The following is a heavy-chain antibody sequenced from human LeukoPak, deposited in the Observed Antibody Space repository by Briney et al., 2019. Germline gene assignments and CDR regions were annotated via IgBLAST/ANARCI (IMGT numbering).Heavy chain of an antibody. Sequence: SETLSLTCTVSGGSISSYYWSWIRQPPGKGLEWIGYIYYSGSTNYNPSLKSRVTISVDTSKNQFSLKLSSVTAADTAVYYCARTSPVTSAAEPWGRGTLVTVSS. CDR2: IYYSGST. CDR3: ARTSPVTSAAEP. CDR1: GGSISSYY. J-gene: IGHJ4*02. D-gene: IGHD3-16*01. V-gene: IGHV4-59*08.